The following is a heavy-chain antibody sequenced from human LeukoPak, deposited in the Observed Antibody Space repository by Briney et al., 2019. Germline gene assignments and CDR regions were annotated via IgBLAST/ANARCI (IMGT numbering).Heavy chain of an antibody. CDR2: ISYDGSNK. CDR1: GFTFSSYA. V-gene: IGHV3-30*04. Sequence: GGSLRLSCAASGFTFSSYAMHWVRQAPGKGLEGVAVISYDGSNKYYADSVKGRFTISRDNSKNTLYLQMNSLRGEDTAVYYCARDERLDWGQGTLVTVSS. D-gene: IGHD2-21*01. J-gene: IGHJ1*01. CDR3: ARDERLD.